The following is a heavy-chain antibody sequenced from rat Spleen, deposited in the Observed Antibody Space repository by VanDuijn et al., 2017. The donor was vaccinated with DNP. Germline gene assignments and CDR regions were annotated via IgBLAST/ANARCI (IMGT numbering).Heavy chain of an antibody. V-gene: IGHV5S13*01. Sequence: EVQLVESGGGLVQPGRSLKLSCAASGFTFSIYNMAWVRLAPKKGLEWVATISTVGDNGVYRDSVKGRFTISRDNAKNTQYLQMDSLRSEDTATYYCARPDYWGQGVMVTVSS. CDR1: GFTFSIYN. CDR3: ARPDY. J-gene: IGHJ2*01. CDR2: ISTVGDNG.